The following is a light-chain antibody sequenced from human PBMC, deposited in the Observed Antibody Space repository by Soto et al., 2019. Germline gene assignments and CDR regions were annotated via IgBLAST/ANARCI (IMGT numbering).Light chain of an antibody. V-gene: IGLV1-44*01. Sequence: QSVLTQPPSASGTPGQRVTISCSGSSSNIGSYTVNWYQQLPGTAPKLLIYSNNQRPSGVPVRFSGSKSGTSASLAISGLQSEDEADYYCAAWDDSLNGYVFGTGTKLTVL. J-gene: IGLJ1*01. CDR2: SNN. CDR1: SSNIGSYT. CDR3: AAWDDSLNGYV.